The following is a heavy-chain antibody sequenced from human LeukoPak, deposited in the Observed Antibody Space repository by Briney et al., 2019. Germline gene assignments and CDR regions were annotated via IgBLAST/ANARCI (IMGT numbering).Heavy chain of an antibody. Sequence: GRSLRLSCVASGFTSGFTFSYYAMHWVRQAPGKGLEWAAFISNDGGNRYFANSVKGRFTISRDNSKNTVYLQMNSLGAEDTAVYYCADSDGYYYDVWGQGTLVTVS. V-gene: IGHV3-30-3*01. D-gene: IGHD2-15*01. CDR2: ISNDGGNR. J-gene: IGHJ4*02. CDR3: ADSDGYYYDV. CDR1: GFTFSYYA.